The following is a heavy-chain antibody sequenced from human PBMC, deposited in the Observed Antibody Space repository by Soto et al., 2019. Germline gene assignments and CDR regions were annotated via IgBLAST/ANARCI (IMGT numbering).Heavy chain of an antibody. J-gene: IGHJ4*02. V-gene: IGHV3-23*01. CDR3: AKDPDSGYDHLKN. Sequence: GGSLRLSCAASGFTFSSYAMSWVRQAPGKGLEWVSAISGSGGSTYYADSVKGRFTNSRDNSKNSLYLQMNSLRAEDTAVYYCAKDPDSGYDHLKNWGQGTLVTVSS. CDR2: ISGSGGST. D-gene: IGHD5-12*01. CDR1: GFTFSSYA.